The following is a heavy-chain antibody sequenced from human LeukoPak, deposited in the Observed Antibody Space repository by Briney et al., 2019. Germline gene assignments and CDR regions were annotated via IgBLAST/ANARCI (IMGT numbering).Heavy chain of an antibody. V-gene: IGHV4-30-4*01. CDR2: IYYRRST. J-gene: IGHJ4*02. Sequence: LLPPSTASGGSISSGYYYRCWSHPPPGKLLEWIGYIYYRRSTYYNPSLKSRVTISVDTSKNQFSLKLSSVTAADTAVYYCARITGYDLSYFDYWGQGTLVTVSS. CDR1: GGSISSGYYY. CDR3: ARITGYDLSYFDY. D-gene: IGHD5-12*01.